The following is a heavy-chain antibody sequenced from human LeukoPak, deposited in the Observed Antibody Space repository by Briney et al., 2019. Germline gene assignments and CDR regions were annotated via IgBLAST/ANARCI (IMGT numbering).Heavy chain of an antibody. J-gene: IGHJ6*02. V-gene: IGHV1-8*01. Sequence: ASVKVSCRASGYTFTSYDINWVRQATGQGLEWMGWMNPNSGNTGYAQKFQGRVTMTRNTSISTAYMELSSLRSEDTAVYYCARSLPYYDFWSGKIGYYYYGMDVWAKGPRSPSP. D-gene: IGHD3-3*01. CDR1: GYTFTSYD. CDR3: ARSLPYYDFWSGKIGYYYYGMDV. CDR2: MNPNSGNT.